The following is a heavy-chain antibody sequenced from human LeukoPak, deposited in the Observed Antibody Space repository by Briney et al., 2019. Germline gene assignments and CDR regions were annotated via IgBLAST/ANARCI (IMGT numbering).Heavy chain of an antibody. CDR2: IYYSGTT. V-gene: IGHV4-59*01. D-gene: IGHD1-26*01. CDR3: AREGIRGSYYTD. Sequence: KPSETLPLTCAVYGGSFSGYYWSWIRQPPGKGLEWIGYIYYSGTTKYNPSLSSRVTISVDTSKNQFSLNLTSVTAADAAVYYCAREGIRGSYYTDWGQGTLVIVSS. J-gene: IGHJ1*01. CDR1: GGSFSGYY.